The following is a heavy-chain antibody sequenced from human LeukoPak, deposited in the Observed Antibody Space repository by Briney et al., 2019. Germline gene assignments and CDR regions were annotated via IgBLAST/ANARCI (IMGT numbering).Heavy chain of an antibody. V-gene: IGHV3-53*01. CDR1: GFTVRSNY. CDR2: IYNDGGT. J-gene: IGHJ4*02. CDR3: ARLYYDILTAIRN. Sequence: GGSLRLSCAASGFTVRSNYMSWVRQAPGKGLEWFSIIYNDGGTYYADSVKGRFTISRDNSKNTLFLQMNSLRAEDTAVYFCARLYYDILTAIRNWGQGTLVTVSS. D-gene: IGHD3-9*01.